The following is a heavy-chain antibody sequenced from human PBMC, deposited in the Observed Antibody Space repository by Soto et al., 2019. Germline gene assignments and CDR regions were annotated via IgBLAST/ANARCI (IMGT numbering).Heavy chain of an antibody. J-gene: IGHJ4*02. V-gene: IGHV4-39*01. CDR2: IYYSVTA. D-gene: IGHD3-10*01. CDR1: GGSISSSSYY. CDR3: ARLLWFGEFDYFDY. Sequence: SETLSLTCTVSGGSISSSSYYWGWIRQPPGKGLEWIGNIYYSVTAYYNPSLKSRVTISVDTSKNQFSLKLSSVTAADTAVYYCARLLWFGEFDYFDYWGQGTLVTVSS.